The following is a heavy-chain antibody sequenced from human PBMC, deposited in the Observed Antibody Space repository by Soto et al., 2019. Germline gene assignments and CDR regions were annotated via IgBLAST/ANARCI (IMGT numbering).Heavy chain of an antibody. CDR3: AIGALIYYDSSGYSPPFDF. J-gene: IGHJ4*02. D-gene: IGHD3-22*01. CDR1: GYTFTNHG. V-gene: IGHV1-18*01. CDR2: ISAYKGNT. Sequence: EASVKVSCKASGYTFTNHGITWVRQAPGQGLEWMGWISAYKGNTNYIQKLQGRVTMTTDTSTSTAYMELRSLTSDDTAVYYCAIGALIYYDSSGYSPPFDFWGRGTLVTVSS.